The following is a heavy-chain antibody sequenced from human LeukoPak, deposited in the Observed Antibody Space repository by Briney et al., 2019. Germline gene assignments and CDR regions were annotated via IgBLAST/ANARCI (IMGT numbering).Heavy chain of an antibody. J-gene: IGHJ4*02. Sequence: GGSLRLSCAASGFTFSNYAINWVRQAPGKGLEWVSSITSSSSYIYYADSVKGRFTISRDNAKNSLYLQMNSLRAEDTAVYYCARDRGYFYDYWGQGALVTVSS. CDR2: ITSSSSYI. CDR1: GFTFSNYA. V-gene: IGHV3-21*01. D-gene: IGHD2-21*01. CDR3: ARDRGYFYDY.